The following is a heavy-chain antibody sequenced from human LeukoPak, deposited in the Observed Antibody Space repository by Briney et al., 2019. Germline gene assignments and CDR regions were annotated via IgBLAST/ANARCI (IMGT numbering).Heavy chain of an antibody. CDR3: AKDRAYYGSGSYPGY. J-gene: IGHJ4*02. CDR2: IRYDGSNK. Sequence: GGSLRLSCAASGFTFSSYGMHWVRQAPGKGLEWVAFIRYDGSNKYYADSVKGRFTISRDNSKNTLYLQMNSLRAEDTAVYYCAKDRAYYGSGSYPGYWGQGTLVTVSS. CDR1: GFTFSSYG. D-gene: IGHD3-10*01. V-gene: IGHV3-30*02.